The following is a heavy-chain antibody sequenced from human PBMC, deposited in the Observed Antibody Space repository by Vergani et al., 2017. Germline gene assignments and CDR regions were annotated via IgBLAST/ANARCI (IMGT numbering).Heavy chain of an antibody. CDR1: GGSISSSSYY. J-gene: IGHJ4*02. V-gene: IGHV4-39*01. D-gene: IGHD6-13*01. Sequence: QLQLQESGPGLVKPSETLSLTCTVSGGSISSSSYYWGWIRQPPGKGLEWIGSIYYSGSTYYNPSLKSRVTISVDTSKNQFSLKRSSVTAADTAVYYCATRGGSSPFDYWGQGTLVTVSS. CDR3: ATRGGSSPFDY. CDR2: IYYSGST.